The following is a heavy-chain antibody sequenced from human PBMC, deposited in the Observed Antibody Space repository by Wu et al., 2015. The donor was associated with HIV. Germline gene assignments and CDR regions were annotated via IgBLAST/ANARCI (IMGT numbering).Heavy chain of an antibody. CDR2: ISAYNGNT. J-gene: IGHJ3*02. CDR1: GYTFTSYG. V-gene: IGHV1-18*01. CDR3: ARLGSIMTTVTTRYAFDI. D-gene: IGHD4-17*01. Sequence: QVQLVQSGAEVKKPGASVKVSCKASGYTFTSYGISWVRQAPGQGLEWMGWISAYNGNTNYAQKLQGRVTMTTDTSTSTAYMELRSLRSDDTAVYYCARLGSIMTTVTTRYAFDIWGQGTMVTVSS.